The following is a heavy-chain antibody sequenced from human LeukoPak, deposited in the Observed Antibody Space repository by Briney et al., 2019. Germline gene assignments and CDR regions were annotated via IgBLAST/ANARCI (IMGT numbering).Heavy chain of an antibody. CDR3: ARVRWELPFDY. D-gene: IGHD1-26*01. J-gene: IGHJ4*02. V-gene: IGHV3-7*01. CDR2: IKQDGSEK. Sequence: GGSLRLSCAASGFTFSSYRMSWVRQAPGKGLEWVANIKQDGSEKYYVDSVKGRFTISRDNAKNSLYLQMNSLRAEDTAVYYCARVRWELPFDYWGQGTLVTVSS. CDR1: GFTFSSYR.